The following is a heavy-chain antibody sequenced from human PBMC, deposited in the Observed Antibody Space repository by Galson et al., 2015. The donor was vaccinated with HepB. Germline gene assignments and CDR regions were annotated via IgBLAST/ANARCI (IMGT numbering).Heavy chain of an antibody. CDR2: IKQDGSEK. Sequence: SLRLSCAASGFTFSSYWMSWARQAPGKGLEWVANIKQDGSEKYYVDSVKGRFTISRDNAKNSLYLQMNSLRAEDTAVYYCARDGQQLVHGNFDYWGQGTLVTVSS. V-gene: IGHV3-7*03. CDR1: GFTFSSYW. D-gene: IGHD6-13*01. CDR3: ARDGQQLVHGNFDY. J-gene: IGHJ4*02.